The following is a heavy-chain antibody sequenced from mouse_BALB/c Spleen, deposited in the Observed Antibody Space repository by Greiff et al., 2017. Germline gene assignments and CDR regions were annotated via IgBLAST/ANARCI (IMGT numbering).Heavy chain of an antibody. Sequence: QVQLQQPGAELVRPGASVKLSCKASGYTFTSYWMNWVKQRPGQGLEWIGYINPSTGYTEYNQKFKDKATLTADKSSSTAYMQLSSLTSEDSAVYYCARSSGTGGYFDYWGQGTTLTVSS. CDR3: ARSSGTGGYFDY. CDR1: GYTFTSYW. J-gene: IGHJ2*01. CDR2: INPSTGYT. V-gene: IGHV1-7*01. D-gene: IGHD1-3*01.